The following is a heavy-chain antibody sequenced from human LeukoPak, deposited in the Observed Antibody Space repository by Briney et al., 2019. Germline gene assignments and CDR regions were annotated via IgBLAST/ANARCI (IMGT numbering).Heavy chain of an antibody. D-gene: IGHD6-19*01. Sequence: SETLSLTCTVSGGSISTYYWNWIRQPPGKGLEWIGYIYYSGATNYNPSLKSRVTISVDTSKNQFSLKLSSVTAADTAVYYCASGVAGTGDYWGQGTLVTVSS. J-gene: IGHJ4*02. CDR3: ASGVAGTGDY. CDR2: IYYSGAT. CDR1: GGSISTYY. V-gene: IGHV4-59*12.